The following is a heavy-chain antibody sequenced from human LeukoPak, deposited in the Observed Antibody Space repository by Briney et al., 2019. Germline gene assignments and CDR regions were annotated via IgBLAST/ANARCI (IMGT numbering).Heavy chain of an antibody. Sequence: GGSLRLSCAASGFTFSGYAMSWFRQAPGKGLEWVSSISGSGGSTYYADSVKGRFTFSRDNSKNTLYLQMNSLRAEDTAVYYCAKSTSSISNYYYGMDVWGQGTTVTVSS. CDR2: ISGSGGST. CDR1: GFTFSGYA. J-gene: IGHJ6*02. V-gene: IGHV3-23*01. D-gene: IGHD5-12*01. CDR3: AKSTSSISNYYYGMDV.